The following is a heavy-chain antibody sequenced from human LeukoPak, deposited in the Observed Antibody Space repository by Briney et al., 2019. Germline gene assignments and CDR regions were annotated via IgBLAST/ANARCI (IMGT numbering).Heavy chain of an antibody. V-gene: IGHV4-34*01. CDR3: ARDWTGTCDY. CDR2: INHSGST. Sequence: KPSETLSLTCAVYGGSFSGYYWSWIRQPPGKGLEWIGEINHSGSTNYNPSLKSRVTISVDTSKNQFSLKLSSVTAADTAVYYCARDWTGTCDYWGQGTLVTVSS. D-gene: IGHD1-7*01. J-gene: IGHJ4*02. CDR1: GGSFSGYY.